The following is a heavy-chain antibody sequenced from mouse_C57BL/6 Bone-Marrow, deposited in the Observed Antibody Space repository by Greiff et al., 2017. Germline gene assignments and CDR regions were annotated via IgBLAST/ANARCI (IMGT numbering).Heavy chain of an antibody. CDR2: IYPRSGNN. CDR3: ARSCGNCYYAMYY. J-gene: IGHJ4*01. Sequence: QVQLQQSGAELARPGASVKLSCKASGYTFTSYGISWVKQRTGQGLEWIGEIYPRSGNNYYNEKFKGKATLTADKSSSTAYMELRSLTSADAAVYFCARSCGNCYYAMYYWGQGTSVTVSS. V-gene: IGHV1-81*01. D-gene: IGHD2-1*01. CDR1: GYTFTSYG.